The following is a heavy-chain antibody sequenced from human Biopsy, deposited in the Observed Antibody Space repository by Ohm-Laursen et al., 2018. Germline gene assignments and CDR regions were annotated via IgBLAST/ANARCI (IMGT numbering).Heavy chain of an antibody. CDR1: GYSFTSYY. J-gene: IGHJ4*02. CDR3: ARNTGWYGDLYYFDY. Sequence: VKVSCKVSGYSFTSYYMHWVRQAPGQGLEWMGIINPSGSTTSYPQIFQGRVAMTRDTSKSTVYMELSSLRSADTAVYFCARNTGWYGDLYYFDYWGQGTLVTVSS. D-gene: IGHD6-19*01. CDR2: INPSGSTT. V-gene: IGHV1-46*01.